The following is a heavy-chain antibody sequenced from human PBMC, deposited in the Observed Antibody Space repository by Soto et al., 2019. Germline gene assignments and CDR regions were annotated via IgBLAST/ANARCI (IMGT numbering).Heavy chain of an antibody. CDR1: GDSVSSDSAG. J-gene: IGHJ4*01. D-gene: IGHD1-26*01. CDR3: ARGEQYSGRIFDY. Sequence: SQTLSLTCAITGDSVSSDSAGWSWVRQSPSRGLEWLGRTYYRSKWYYEYAVSVRGRITINPDTSKNQYSLQLNSVTPEDTAVYFCARGEQYSGRIFDYWGQGTLVTVSS. V-gene: IGHV6-1*01. CDR2: TYYRSKWYY.